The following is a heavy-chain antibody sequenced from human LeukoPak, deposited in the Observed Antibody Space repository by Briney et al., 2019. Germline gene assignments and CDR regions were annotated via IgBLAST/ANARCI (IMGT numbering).Heavy chain of an antibody. J-gene: IGHJ4*02. CDR3: ARDLDNYFDY. V-gene: IGHV4-59*06. CDR1: GGSISSSY. D-gene: IGHD5-24*01. Sequence: SETLSLNCTVSGGSISSSYWSWMRQPPGKGLEWIGYIYYSGSTYYNPSLKSRVTISVDTSKNQFSLKLSSVTAADTAVYYCARDLDNYFDYWGQGTLVTVSS. CDR2: IYYSGST.